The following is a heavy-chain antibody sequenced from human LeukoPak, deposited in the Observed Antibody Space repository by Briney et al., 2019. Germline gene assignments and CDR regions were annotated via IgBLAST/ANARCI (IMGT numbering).Heavy chain of an antibody. V-gene: IGHV1-2*02. CDR1: GYTFTGYY. CDR2: INPNSGGT. D-gene: IGHD2-15*01. CDR3: ASRGYCSGGSCYAELYDAFDI. Sequence: ASVKVSCKASGYTFTGYYMHWVRQAPGHGLEWMGWINPNSGGTNYAQKFQGRVTMTRDTSISTAYMELSRLRSDDAAVYYCASRGYCSGGSCYAELYDAFDIWGQGTMVTVSS. J-gene: IGHJ3*02.